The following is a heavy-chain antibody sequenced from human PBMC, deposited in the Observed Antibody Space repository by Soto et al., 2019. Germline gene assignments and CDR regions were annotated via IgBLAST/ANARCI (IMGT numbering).Heavy chain of an antibody. CDR3: ASERISGWFQFDY. CDR2: SLYDGATK. J-gene: IGHJ4*02. D-gene: IGHD6-19*01. CDR1: GFTFRSDYA. V-gene: IGHV3-30*04. Sequence: QVQLVESGGGVVQPGSSLRLSCAASGFTFRSDYAMHWVRQAPGRGLEWLAVSLYDGATKYNADSVKGRFTISRDNSKNTLYLQMKRLGAEDTAIYYGASERISGWFQFDYWGQGTLVIVSS.